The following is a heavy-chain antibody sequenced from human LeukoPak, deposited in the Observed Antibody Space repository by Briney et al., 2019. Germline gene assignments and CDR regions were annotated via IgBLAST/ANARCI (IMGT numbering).Heavy chain of an antibody. CDR3: AAALSQTDSGYDALDY. CDR1: GFTFTSSA. J-gene: IGHJ4*02. Sequence: GASVKVSCKASGFTFTSSAMQWVRQARGQRLEWIGWIVVGSGNTNYAQKFQEGVTITRDMSTSIAYMELSSLRSEDTAVYYCAAALSQTDSGYDALDYWGQGTLVTVSS. V-gene: IGHV1-58*02. CDR2: IVVGSGNT. D-gene: IGHD5-12*01.